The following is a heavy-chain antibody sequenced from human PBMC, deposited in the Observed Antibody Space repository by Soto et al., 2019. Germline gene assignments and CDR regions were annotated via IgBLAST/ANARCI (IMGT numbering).Heavy chain of an antibody. Sequence: SVKVSCKASGGTYSSYAISWVRQAPGQGLEWMGGIIPIFGTANYAQKFQGRVTITADESTSTAYMELSSLRSEDTAVYYCARVHDILTGYLFDPWGQGTLVTVSS. CDR3: ARVHDILTGYLFDP. J-gene: IGHJ5*02. CDR2: IIPIFGTA. CDR1: GGTYSSYA. D-gene: IGHD3-9*01. V-gene: IGHV1-69*13.